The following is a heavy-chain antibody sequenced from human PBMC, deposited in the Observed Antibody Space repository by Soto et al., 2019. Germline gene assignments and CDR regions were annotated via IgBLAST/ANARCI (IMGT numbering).Heavy chain of an antibody. Sequence: EVQLVESGGGLVRPGGSLRLSCAASGFTFTTYWMTWVRQAPGKGLEWVANIKQDGTEKYYVDSVKGRFTISRDNAKDSLYLQMNSLRADDTAVYYCARDRASYYDSSGYNYRWYFDLWCRGTLVTVSS. CDR3: ARDRASYYDSSGYNYRWYFDL. CDR1: GFTFTTYW. J-gene: IGHJ2*01. D-gene: IGHD3-22*01. CDR2: IKQDGTEK. V-gene: IGHV3-7*03.